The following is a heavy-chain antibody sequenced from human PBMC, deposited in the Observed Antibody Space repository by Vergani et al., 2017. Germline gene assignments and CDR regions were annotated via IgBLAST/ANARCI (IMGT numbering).Heavy chain of an antibody. J-gene: IGHJ6*02. V-gene: IGHV3-21*06. CDR2: IGSSGPYI. CDR3: ARDCTSGGCPDNYGMDV. CDR1: GFTFSDFS. D-gene: IGHD2-8*01. Sequence: VQLVESGGGLVKPGGSLRLSCAASGFTFSDFSMSWVRQAPGKGLEWVAFIGSSGPYINYADSVKGRFIISRDNTKNSLFLQLRSLKAEDAAVYYCARDCTSGGCPDNYGMDVWGQGATVTVSS.